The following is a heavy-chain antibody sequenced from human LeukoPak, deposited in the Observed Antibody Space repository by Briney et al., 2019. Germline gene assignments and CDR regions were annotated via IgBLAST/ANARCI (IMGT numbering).Heavy chain of an antibody. V-gene: IGHV4-4*07. CDR2: IYTSGTT. J-gene: IGHJ4*02. D-gene: IGHD3-10*01. Sequence: PSETLSLTCTVSGGSFSTYYWSWIRQPAGKGPEWIGHIYTSGTTNYNPSLKSRVTMSIDTSKNQFSLKLSSVTAADTAIYYCARDAKYYYGSRTYFFFEYWGQGTLLSVSS. CDR3: ARDAKYYYGSRTYFFFEY. CDR1: GGSFSTYY.